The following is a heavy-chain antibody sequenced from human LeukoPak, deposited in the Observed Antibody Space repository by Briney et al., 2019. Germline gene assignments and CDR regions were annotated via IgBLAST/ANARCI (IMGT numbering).Heavy chain of an antibody. D-gene: IGHD2-2*02. CDR2: IYYSGST. CDR1: GGSISSSSYY. V-gene: IGHV4-39*01. CDR3: ARRPPVLVPAAISPGAFDI. Sequence: SETLSLTCTVSGGSISSSSYYWGWIRQPPGKGLEWIGSIYYSGSTYYNPSLKSRVTISVDTSKNQFSLKLSSVTAADTAVYYCARRPPVLVPAAISPGAFDIWGQGTMVTVSS. J-gene: IGHJ3*02.